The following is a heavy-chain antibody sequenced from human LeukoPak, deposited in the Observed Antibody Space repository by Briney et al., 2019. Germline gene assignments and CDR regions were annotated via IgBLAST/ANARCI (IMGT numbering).Heavy chain of an antibody. D-gene: IGHD6-13*01. Sequence: SETLSLTCTVSGGSISSSYWSWIRQPPGKGLEWIGEINHSGSTNYNPSLKSRVTISVDTSKNQFSLKLSSVTAADTAVYYCARDHSSSWYVNYYYGMDVWGQGTTVTVSS. J-gene: IGHJ6*02. V-gene: IGHV4-34*01. CDR3: ARDHSSSWYVNYYYGMDV. CDR1: GGSISSSY. CDR2: INHSGST.